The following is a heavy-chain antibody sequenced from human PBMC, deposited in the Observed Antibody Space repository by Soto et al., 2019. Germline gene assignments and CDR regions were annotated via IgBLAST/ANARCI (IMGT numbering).Heavy chain of an antibody. CDR2: ISGSGGST. CDR3: AKHLARCRGGSFYYYYGMDV. J-gene: IGHJ6*02. Sequence: EVQLLESGGGLVQPGGSLRLYCAASGFTFSSYAMSWVRQAPGKGLEWVSAISGSGGSTYHADSVKGRLTISRDNSKNTLYLQVNSLRAEDTAVYYCAKHLARCRGGSFYYYYGMDVWGQGTTVTVSS. CDR1: GFTFSSYA. D-gene: IGHD1-26*01. V-gene: IGHV3-23*01.